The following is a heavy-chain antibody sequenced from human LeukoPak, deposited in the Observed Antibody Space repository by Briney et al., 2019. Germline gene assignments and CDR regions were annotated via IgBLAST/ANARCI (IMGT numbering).Heavy chain of an antibody. CDR3: ARRGGNGDFDY. CDR1: GYSISSGYY. V-gene: IGHV4-38-2*01. CDR2: IYHSGST. J-gene: IGHJ4*02. Sequence: PSETLSLTCAVSGYSISSGYYWGWIRQPPGKGLEWIGSIYHSGSTYYNPSLKSRVTISVDTSKNQFSLKLSSVTAADTAVYYYARRGGNGDFDYWGQGTLVTVSS. D-gene: IGHD4-23*01.